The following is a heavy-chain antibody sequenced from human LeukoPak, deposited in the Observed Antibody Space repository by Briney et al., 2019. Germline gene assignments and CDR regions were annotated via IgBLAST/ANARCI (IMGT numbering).Heavy chain of an antibody. V-gene: IGHV3-74*01. J-gene: IGHJ2*01. D-gene: IGHD3-16*01. CDR2: INSDGSST. CDR3: AKGFGGYGIYWYFDL. Sequence: PGGSLRLSCTASGFTFSSYWMHWVRQAPGKGLVWVSRINSDGSSTSYADSVKGRFTISRDNAKNTLYLQMNSLRAEDTAVYYCAKGFGGYGIYWYFDLWGRGTLVTVSS. CDR1: GFTFSSYW.